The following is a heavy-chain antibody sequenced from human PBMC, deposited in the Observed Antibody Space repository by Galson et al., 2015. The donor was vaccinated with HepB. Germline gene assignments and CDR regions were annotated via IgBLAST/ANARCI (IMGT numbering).Heavy chain of an antibody. V-gene: IGHV3-15*01. CDR2: IKSKTDGGTT. CDR1: GFTFSNAW. J-gene: IGHJ3*02. CDR3: TTTPLLRFLEWSPPDHDAFDI. Sequence: SLRLSCAASGFTFSNAWMSWVRQAPGKGLEWVGRIKSKTDGGTTDYAAPVKGRFTISRDDSKNTLYLQMNSLKTEDTAVYYCTTTPLLRFLEWSPPDHDAFDIWGQGTMVTVSS. D-gene: IGHD3-3*01.